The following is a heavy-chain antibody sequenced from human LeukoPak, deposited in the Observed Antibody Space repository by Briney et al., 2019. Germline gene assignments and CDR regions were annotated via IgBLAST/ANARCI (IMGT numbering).Heavy chain of an antibody. D-gene: IGHD1-1*01. J-gene: IGHJ6*02. CDR3: ARVNWNDRFGHYYHYYGMDV. V-gene: IGHV4-59*01. CDR1: GGSISSYY. CDR2: IYYSGST. Sequence: SETLSLTCTVSGGSISSYYWSWLRQPPGKGLEWIGYIYYSGSTNYNPSLKSRVTISVDTSKNQFSLKLSSVTAADTAVYYCARVNWNDRFGHYYHYYGMDVWGQGTTVTVSS.